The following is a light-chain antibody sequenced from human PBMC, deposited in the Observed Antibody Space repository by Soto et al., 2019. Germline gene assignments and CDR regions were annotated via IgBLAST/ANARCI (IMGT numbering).Light chain of an antibody. CDR2: EVK. J-gene: IGLJ2*01. CDR3: TSYTTSNTVI. V-gene: IGLV2-18*02. CDR1: SSDVGSFNR. Sequence: QSALTQPPSVSGSPGQSVTISCTGTSSDVGSFNRVSWYQQPPGTVPRLLIYEVKVLRSGVPDRFSASKSGNTASLTISGLQAEDEADYYCTSYTTSNTVIFGGGTQLTVL.